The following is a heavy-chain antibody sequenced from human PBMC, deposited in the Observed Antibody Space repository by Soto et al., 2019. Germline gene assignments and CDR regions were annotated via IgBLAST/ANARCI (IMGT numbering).Heavy chain of an antibody. CDR3: ARGALNDYYGSGSYLRPLDY. CDR1: GFTFSSYA. CDR2: ISYDGSNK. Sequence: PGGSLRLSCASSGFTFSSYAMHWVRQAPSKGLEWVAVISYDGSNKYYADSVKGRFTISRDNSKNTLYLQMNSLRAEDTAVYYCARGALNDYYGSGSYLRPLDYWGQGTLVTVSS. J-gene: IGHJ4*02. D-gene: IGHD3-10*01. V-gene: IGHV3-30-3*01.